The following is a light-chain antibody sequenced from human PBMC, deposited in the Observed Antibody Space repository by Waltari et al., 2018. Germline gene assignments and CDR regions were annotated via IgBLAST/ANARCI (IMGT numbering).Light chain of an antibody. CDR2: AAS. Sequence: DIQMTPSPSSLSASVGDRVTITCRATQGINNHLAWYQQKPGKVPKLLIYAASTLQSGVPSRFSGGGSGTDFTLTISSLQPEDGATYYCQKSNSVSWTFGQGTKVEIK. V-gene: IGKV1-27*01. CDR1: QGINNH. J-gene: IGKJ1*01. CDR3: QKSNSVSWT.